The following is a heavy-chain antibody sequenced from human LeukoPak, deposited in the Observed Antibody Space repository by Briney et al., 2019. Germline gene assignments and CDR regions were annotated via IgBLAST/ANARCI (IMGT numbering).Heavy chain of an antibody. D-gene: IGHD3-22*01. J-gene: IGHJ4*02. Sequence: ASVKVSCKASGYTFTGYSMHWVRQAPGQGLEWMGWINPNSGGTNYAQNFQGRVTMTRDTSISTAYMELSRLRFDDTAVYYCASGYFDTSGYYNLGLDYWGQGTLVTVSS. CDR3: ASGYFDTSGYYNLGLDY. V-gene: IGHV1-2*02. CDR1: GYTFTGYS. CDR2: INPNSGGT.